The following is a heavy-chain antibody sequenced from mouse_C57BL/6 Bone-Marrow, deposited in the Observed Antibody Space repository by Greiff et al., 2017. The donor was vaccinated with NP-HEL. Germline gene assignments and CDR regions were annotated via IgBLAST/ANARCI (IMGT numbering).Heavy chain of an antibody. CDR3: PGTSGYRRTWFAY. D-gene: IGHD3-2*02. J-gene: IGHJ3*01. Sequence: EVKLMESGGGLVQPGGSMKLSCVASGFTFSNYWMNWVRQSPEKGLEWVAQIRLKSDNYATHYAESVKGRFTISRDDSKSSVYLQMNNLRAEDTGIFSCPGTSGYRRTWFAYWGQGTLVTVSA. CDR2: IRLKSDNYAT. V-gene: IGHV6-3*01. CDR1: GFTFSNYW.